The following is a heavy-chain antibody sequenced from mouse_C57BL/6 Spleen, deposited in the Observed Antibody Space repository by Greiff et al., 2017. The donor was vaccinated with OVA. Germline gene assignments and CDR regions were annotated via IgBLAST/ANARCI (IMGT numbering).Heavy chain of an antibody. CDR3: TTAYDYDGAY. CDR2: IDPENGDT. V-gene: IGHV14-4*01. J-gene: IGHJ3*01. Sequence: VQLQQPGTELVKPGASVKLSCKASGYTFTSYWMHWVKQRPGQGLEWIGWIDPENGDTEYASKFQGKATITADTSSNTAYLQLSSLTSEDTAVYYCTTAYDYDGAYWGQGTLVTVSA. CDR1: GYTFTSYW. D-gene: IGHD2-4*01.